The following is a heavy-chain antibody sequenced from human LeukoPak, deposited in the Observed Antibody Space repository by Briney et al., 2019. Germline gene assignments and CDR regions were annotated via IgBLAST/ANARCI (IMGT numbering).Heavy chain of an antibody. J-gene: IGHJ4*02. Sequence: GGSLRLSCAASGFTFSSYWMHWVRQAPGKGLAWVSRINTDGTSTTYADSVKGRFTISRDNAKNTLYLQMNSLRAEDTAVYYCVRDPEYGDPYGYFDYWGQGTLVTVSS. V-gene: IGHV3-74*01. D-gene: IGHD4-17*01. CDR2: INTDGTST. CDR1: GFTFSSYW. CDR3: VRDPEYGDPYGYFDY.